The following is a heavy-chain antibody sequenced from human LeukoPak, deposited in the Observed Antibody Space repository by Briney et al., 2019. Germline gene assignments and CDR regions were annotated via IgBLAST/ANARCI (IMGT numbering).Heavy chain of an antibody. V-gene: IGHV4-38-2*01. J-gene: IGHJ4*02. Sequence: SETLSLTCAVSGYSISSGLYWAWIRPPTGKGLEWIGSVFHSGKTSYNSSLKSRVTMSADTSKNQFSLRLRSATAAHTAVYYCARHVSFGTYYFDSWGQGTPFTVSS. D-gene: IGHD3-16*01. CDR1: GYSISSGLY. CDR3: ARHVSFGTYYFDS. CDR2: VFHSGKT.